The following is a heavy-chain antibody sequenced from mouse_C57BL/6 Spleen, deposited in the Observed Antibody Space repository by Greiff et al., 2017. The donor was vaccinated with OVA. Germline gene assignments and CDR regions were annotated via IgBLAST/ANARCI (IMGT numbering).Heavy chain of an antibody. CDR2: ISSGSSTI. Sequence: DVMLVESGGGLVKPGGSLKLSCAASGFTFSDYGMHWVRQAPEKGLEWVAYISSGSSTIYYADTVKGRFTISRDNAKNTLFLQMTSLRSEDTAMYYCATYYSNYGGAMDYWGQGTSVTVSS. V-gene: IGHV5-17*01. CDR3: ATYYSNYGGAMDY. J-gene: IGHJ4*01. CDR1: GFTFSDYG. D-gene: IGHD2-5*01.